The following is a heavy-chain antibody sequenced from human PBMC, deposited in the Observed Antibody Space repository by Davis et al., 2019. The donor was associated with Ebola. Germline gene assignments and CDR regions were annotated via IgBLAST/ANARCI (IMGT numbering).Heavy chain of an antibody. V-gene: IGHV3-30*03. CDR3: ALIAVALNSDY. J-gene: IGHJ4*02. D-gene: IGHD6-19*01. CDR1: GFTLRGYG. Sequence: GESLKISCAASGFTLRGYGMHWVRQAPGRGLEWVALISHDGRQTFYADSVKGRFIISRDDSQNTVYLQMNSLRPEDTAVYYCALIAVALNSDYWGQGTLVTVSS. CDR2: ISHDGRQT.